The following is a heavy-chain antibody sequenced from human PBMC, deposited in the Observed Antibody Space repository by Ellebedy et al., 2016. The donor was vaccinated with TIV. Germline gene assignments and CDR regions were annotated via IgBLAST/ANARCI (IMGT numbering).Heavy chain of an antibody. Sequence: MPSETLSLTCSVSGGSVTNAGYFWNWVRQHPGKGLEWIGNIYDSVSTYYNPTLSSRVTMSLDTSKNQFSLKLTSVTAADTAMYYCATLYCTNCSCYILPWGRGTLVIVSS. CDR3: ATLYCTNCSCYILP. J-gene: IGHJ5*02. D-gene: IGHD2-8*01. CDR2: IYDSVST. CDR1: GGSVTNAGYF. V-gene: IGHV4-31*03.